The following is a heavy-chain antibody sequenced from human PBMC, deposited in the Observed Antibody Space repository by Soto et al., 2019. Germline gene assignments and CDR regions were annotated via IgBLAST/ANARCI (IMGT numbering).Heavy chain of an antibody. CDR1: GGTFSSYA. CDR2: IIPIFGTA. D-gene: IGHD2-2*01. CDR3: ASRGYCSSTSCPYYYYYGMDV. Sequence: QVPLVQSGAEVKKPGSSVKVSCKASGGTFSSYAISWVRQAPGQGLEWMGGIIPIFGTANYAQKFQGRVTITADESTSTAYMELSSLRSEDTAVYYCASRGYCSSTSCPYYYYYGMDVWGQGTTVTVSS. V-gene: IGHV1-69*01. J-gene: IGHJ6*02.